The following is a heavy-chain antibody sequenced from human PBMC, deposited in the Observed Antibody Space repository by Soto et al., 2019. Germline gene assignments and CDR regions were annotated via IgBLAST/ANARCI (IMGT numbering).Heavy chain of an antibody. Sequence: GASVKVSCKASGGTFSSYAISWVRQAPGQGLEWMGGIIPIFGTANYAQKFQGRVTITADESTSTAYMELSSLRSEDTAVYYCARTGDSTVVTNWFDPWGQGTLVTVSS. CDR3: ARTGDSTVVTNWFDP. D-gene: IGHD4-17*01. CDR1: GGTFSSYA. CDR2: IIPIFGTA. V-gene: IGHV1-69*13. J-gene: IGHJ5*02.